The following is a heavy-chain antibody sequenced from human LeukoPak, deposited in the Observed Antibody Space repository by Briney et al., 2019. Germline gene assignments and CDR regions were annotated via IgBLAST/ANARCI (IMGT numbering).Heavy chain of an antibody. D-gene: IGHD3-22*01. CDR2: ISSDGSRT. V-gene: IGHV3-74*01. Sequence: PGGSLRLSCAASGFTFSSCWMHWVRQAPGKGLVWVSRISSDGSRTNSADSVKGRFTISRDTSKNTLSLQMNGLRAEDTAFYYCARMVYYYDSSGYNYYFHYWGQGTLVTVSS. CDR1: GFTFSSCW. CDR3: ARMVYYYDSSGYNYYFHY. J-gene: IGHJ4*02.